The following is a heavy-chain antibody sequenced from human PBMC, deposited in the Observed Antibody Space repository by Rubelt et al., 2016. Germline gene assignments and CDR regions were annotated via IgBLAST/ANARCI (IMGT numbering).Heavy chain of an antibody. D-gene: IGHD2-2*01. CDR2: INHSGST. V-gene: IGHV4-34*01. Sequence: QVQLQQWGAGLLKPSETLSLTCAVYGGSFSGYYWSWIRRPPGKGLEWIGEINHSGSTNYNPSLKGGAPRAVATATNQFSLKLSAVTAADTAGYYCARKEVKAVPAAHRWFDPWGQGTLVTVSS. J-gene: IGHJ5*02. CDR3: ARKEVKAVPAAHRWFDP. CDR1: GGSFSGYY.